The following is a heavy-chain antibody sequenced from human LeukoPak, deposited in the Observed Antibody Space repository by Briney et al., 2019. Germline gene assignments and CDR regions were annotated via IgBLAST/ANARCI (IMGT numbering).Heavy chain of an antibody. CDR3: ARGGYYGSGNDFRFDP. Sequence: GGSLRLSCAASGFTFSSYAMHWVRQAPGKGLEWVAVISYDGSNKYYADSVKGRFTISRDNSKNTLYLQMNSLRAEDTAVYYCARGGYYGSGNDFRFDPWGQGTLVTVSS. CDR1: GFTFSSYA. J-gene: IGHJ5*02. CDR2: ISYDGSNK. V-gene: IGHV3-30*04. D-gene: IGHD3-10*01.